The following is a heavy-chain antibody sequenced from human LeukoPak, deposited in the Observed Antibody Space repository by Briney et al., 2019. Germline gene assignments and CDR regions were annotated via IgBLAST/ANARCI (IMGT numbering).Heavy chain of an antibody. CDR1: GITVSNYG. Sequence: GGSLRLSCVVSGITVSNYGMNWVRQAPGKGLEWVSGIRESGGGTNYADSVKGRFTISRDNSKNTLYLQMNSLRAEDTAVYYCAKDLPSGWYGMDVWGQGTTVTVSS. J-gene: IGHJ6*02. D-gene: IGHD6-19*01. CDR3: AKDLPSGWYGMDV. CDR2: IRESGGGT. V-gene: IGHV3-23*01.